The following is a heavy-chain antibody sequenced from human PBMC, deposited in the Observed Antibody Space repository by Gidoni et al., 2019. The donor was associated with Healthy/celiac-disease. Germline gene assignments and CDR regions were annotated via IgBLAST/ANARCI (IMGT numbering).Heavy chain of an antibody. CDR1: GYTFTSYA. J-gene: IGHJ4*02. CDR3: ARYPWDSSSWGRFDY. V-gene: IGHV1-3*01. Sequence: QVQLVQSGAEVKKPGASVKVSCKASGYTFTSYAMHWVRQAPGQRLEWMGWINAGNGNTKDSQKFQGRVTITRDTSASTAYMELSSLRSEDTAVYYCARYPWDSSSWGRFDYWGQGTLVTVSS. CDR2: INAGNGNT. D-gene: IGHD6-6*01.